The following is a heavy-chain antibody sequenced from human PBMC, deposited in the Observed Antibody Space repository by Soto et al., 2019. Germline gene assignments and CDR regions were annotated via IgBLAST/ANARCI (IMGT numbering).Heavy chain of an antibody. Sequence: TGGSLRLSCVASGFTFNKYALAWVRQAPGKGLEWVSAISGSGASTYDADSVKGRFTISRDNSNNTLYLQMNSLRAEDTAVYYCAKDKTMIVTFPGYWGQGTLVTVSS. CDR2: ISGSGAST. J-gene: IGHJ4*02. CDR3: AKDKTMIVTFPGY. CDR1: GFTFNKYA. D-gene: IGHD3-22*01. V-gene: IGHV3-23*01.